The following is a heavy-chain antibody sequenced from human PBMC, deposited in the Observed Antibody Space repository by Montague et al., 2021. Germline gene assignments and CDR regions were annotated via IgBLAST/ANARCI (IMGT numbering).Heavy chain of an antibody. Sequence: QPGAEVKTPGESLKISCKGSGYSSTRYWIGWVRQMPGKGLEWMGIIYPGDSDTRYSPSFQGQATISADKSISTAYLQWGSLKASDTAMYYCARGRGDGNNWAWDFDYWGQGTLVTVSS. CDR2: IYPGDSDT. V-gene: IGHV5-51*01. CDR3: ARGRGDGNNWAWDFDY. D-gene: IGHD5-24*01. J-gene: IGHJ4*02. CDR1: GYSSTRYW.